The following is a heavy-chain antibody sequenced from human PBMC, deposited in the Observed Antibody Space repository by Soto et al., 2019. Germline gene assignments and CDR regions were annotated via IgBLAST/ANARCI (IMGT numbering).Heavy chain of an antibody. CDR1: GYSFTSYW. J-gene: IGHJ4*02. V-gene: IGHV5-10-1*01. CDR2: IDPSDSDS. D-gene: IGHD3-22*01. CDR3: ARHAYDSSGYYHY. Sequence: EVQLVQSGAEVKKPGEALRISCKGSGYSFTSYWISWVRQMPGKGLEWMGRIDPSDSDSDYSPSFQGHVTISADKSISTAYLQWSSLKASDTAMYHCARHAYDSSGYYHYWGQGTLVTVSS.